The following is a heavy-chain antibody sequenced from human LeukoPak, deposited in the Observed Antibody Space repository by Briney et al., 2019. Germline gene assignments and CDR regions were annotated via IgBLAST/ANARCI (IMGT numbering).Heavy chain of an antibody. CDR1: GFTFSNYG. CDR3: AKDPGAFDI. D-gene: IGHD7-27*01. Sequence: GGSLRLSCAASGFTFSNYGVHWVRQAPGKGLEWVACIRSDGTNKFYADSVKGRFTISRDNSKNTLYLQMNSLRAEDTAVYYCAKDPGAFDIWGQGTMVTVSS. V-gene: IGHV3-30*02. J-gene: IGHJ3*02. CDR2: IRSDGTNK.